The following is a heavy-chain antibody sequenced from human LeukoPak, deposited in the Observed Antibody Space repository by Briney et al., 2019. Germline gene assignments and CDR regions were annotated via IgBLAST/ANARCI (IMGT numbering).Heavy chain of an antibody. CDR2: INTNTGNP. CDR1: GYTFTSYA. CDR3: ARAGGELRYFDWLLYGAAFDI. J-gene: IGHJ3*02. V-gene: IGHV7-4-1*02. D-gene: IGHD3-9*01. Sequence: ASVKVSCKASGYTFTSYAMNWVRQAPGQGLEWMGWINTNTGNPTYAQGFTGRFVFSLDTSVSTAYLQISSLKAEDTAVYYCARAGGELRYFDWLLYGAAFDIWGQGTMVTVSS.